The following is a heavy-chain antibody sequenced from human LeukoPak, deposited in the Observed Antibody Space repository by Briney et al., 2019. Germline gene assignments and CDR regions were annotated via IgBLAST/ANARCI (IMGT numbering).Heavy chain of an antibody. D-gene: IGHD2-2*01. V-gene: IGHV4-34*01. CDR2: IDHSGGT. Sequence: PSETLSLTCAVYGGPFSGYYWSWIRQSPGKGLEWIGEIDHSGGTNYKPSLKSRVTISLDTSKKQFSLKLSSVTAADTAVYYCARQVDVGCSSTSCYGHGAFDIWGQGTLVTVSS. J-gene: IGHJ3*02. CDR1: GGPFSGYY. CDR3: ARQVDVGCSSTSCYGHGAFDI.